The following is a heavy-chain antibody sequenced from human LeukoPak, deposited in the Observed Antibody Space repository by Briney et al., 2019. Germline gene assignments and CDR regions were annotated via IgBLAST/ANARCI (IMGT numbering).Heavy chain of an antibody. D-gene: IGHD4-17*01. CDR1: GFTFSSYS. CDR3: ARDFRATVTTPEDY. Sequence: GGSLRLSCAASGFTFSSYSMNWVRQAPGKGLEWVSSFSSSSSYIYYADSVKGRFTISRDNAKNSLYLQMNSLRAEDTAVYYCARDFRATVTTPEDYWGQGTLVTVSS. J-gene: IGHJ4*02. V-gene: IGHV3-21*01. CDR2: FSSSSSYI.